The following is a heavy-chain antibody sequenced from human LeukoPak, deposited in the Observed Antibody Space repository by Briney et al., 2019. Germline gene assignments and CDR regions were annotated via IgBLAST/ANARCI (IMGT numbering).Heavy chain of an antibody. CDR1: GGSISSSSHY. Sequence: SETLSLTCTVSGGSISSSSHYWGWIRQPPGKGLEWIGSIYYSGSTYYNPSLKSRVTISVDTSKNQFSLKLSSVTAADTAVYYCARMKGIAARPFDYWGQGTLVTVSS. D-gene: IGHD6-6*01. J-gene: IGHJ4*02. CDR2: IYYSGST. V-gene: IGHV4-39*01. CDR3: ARMKGIAARPFDY.